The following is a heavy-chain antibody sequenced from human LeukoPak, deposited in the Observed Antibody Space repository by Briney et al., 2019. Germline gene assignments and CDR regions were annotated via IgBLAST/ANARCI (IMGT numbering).Heavy chain of an antibody. CDR3: ARGAGDYGGAYFDY. J-gene: IGHJ4*02. Sequence: PSETLSLTCTVSGGSISSSSYYWGWIRQPPGMGLEWIGSIYYSGSTHYNPSLKSRVTISVDTSKNQFSLKLSSVTAADTAVYYCARGAGDYGGAYFDYWGQGTLVTVSS. V-gene: IGHV4-39*07. CDR1: GGSISSSSYY. D-gene: IGHD4-23*01. CDR2: IYYSGST.